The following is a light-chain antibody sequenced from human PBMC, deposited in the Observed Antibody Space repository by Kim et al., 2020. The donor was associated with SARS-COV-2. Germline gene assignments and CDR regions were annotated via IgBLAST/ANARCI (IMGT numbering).Light chain of an antibody. V-gene: IGKV1-9*01. J-gene: IGKJ1*01. Sequence: DIQLTQSPSFLSASVGDRVTVTCRASQAISNYLAWYQQDPGRAPKLLIYGASTLQTGVPSRFSGSGSGTEFTLTISSLQPEDFATYFCQQFSIYPRTFGQGTKVDIK. CDR2: GAS. CDR3: QQFSIYPRT. CDR1: QAISNY.